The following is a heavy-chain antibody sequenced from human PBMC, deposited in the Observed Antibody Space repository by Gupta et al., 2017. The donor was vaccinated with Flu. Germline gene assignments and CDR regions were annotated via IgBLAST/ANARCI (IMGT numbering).Heavy chain of an antibody. V-gene: IGHV3-23*01. Sequence: RQAPGMGLEWVSGISNTGEKTYYADSVKGRFTISRDNSRNTVYLQMNSRRAEDTAKYFCAKDLLPNEYNWFDPWGQGTLVAVSS. J-gene: IGHJ5*02. CDR3: AKDLLPNEYNWFDP. CDR2: ISNTGEKT. D-gene: IGHD1-1*01.